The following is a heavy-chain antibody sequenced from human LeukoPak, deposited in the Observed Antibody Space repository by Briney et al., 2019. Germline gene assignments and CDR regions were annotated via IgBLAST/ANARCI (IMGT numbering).Heavy chain of an antibody. CDR3: ARETYYFDY. CDR2: ISYDGSNK. V-gene: IGHV3-30*04. CDR1: GFTFSSYA. J-gene: IGHJ4*02. Sequence: GGSLRLSCAASGFTFSSYAMHWARQAPGKGLEWVAVISYDGSNKYYADSVKGRFTISRDNSKNTLYLQMNSLRAEDTAVYYCARETYYFDYWGQGTLVTVSS.